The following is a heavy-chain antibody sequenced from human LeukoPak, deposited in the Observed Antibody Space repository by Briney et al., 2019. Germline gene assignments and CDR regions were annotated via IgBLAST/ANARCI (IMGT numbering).Heavy chain of an antibody. CDR2: IYYRGNT. CDR1: GDSVSIDY. CDR3: ARAGNNWSFDY. J-gene: IGHJ4*02. Sequence: SETLSLTCTVSGDSVSIDYWSWIRQPPGKGLEWIGYIYYRGNTNYNPSLKSRVTMAVDTSKNQFSLKVSSVTAADTAVYYCARAGNNWSFDYWGQGTLVTVSS. D-gene: IGHD1-1*01. V-gene: IGHV4-59*02.